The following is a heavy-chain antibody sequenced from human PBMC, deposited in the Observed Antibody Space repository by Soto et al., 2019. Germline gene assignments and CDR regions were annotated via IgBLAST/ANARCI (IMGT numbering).Heavy chain of an antibody. Sequence: ASVKVSCKASGYTFTSYAMHWVRQAPGQRLEWMGWINAGNGNTKYSQKFQGRVTITRDTSASTAYMELSSLRSEDTAVYYCGRGFGGGGVDYYYSYMDVGGKGTTVPVPS. CDR3: GRGFGGGGVDYYYSYMDV. CDR2: INAGNGNT. D-gene: IGHD2-15*01. V-gene: IGHV1-3*01. CDR1: GYTFTSYA. J-gene: IGHJ6*03.